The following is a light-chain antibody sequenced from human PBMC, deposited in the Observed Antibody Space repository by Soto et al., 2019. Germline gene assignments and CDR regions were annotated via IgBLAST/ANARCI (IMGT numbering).Light chain of an antibody. CDR2: DTS. CDR3: QQRSNWPIT. V-gene: IGKV3-11*01. J-gene: IGKJ5*01. Sequence: ESVLALSPGTLSLSPGKRATLSCRASQSVSNFLAWYQQKPGQAPRLLIYDTSNRATGIPARFSGSGSGTDFTLTINNLDPEDFAVYYCQQRSNWPITFGQGTRLEIK. CDR1: QSVSNF.